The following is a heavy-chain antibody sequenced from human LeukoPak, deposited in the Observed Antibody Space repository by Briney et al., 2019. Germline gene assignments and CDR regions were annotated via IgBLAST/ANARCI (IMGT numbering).Heavy chain of an antibody. V-gene: IGHV3-7*01. Sequence: PGGSLRLSCAASGFTFSTYWMSWARQAPGKGPEWVAYIKQDGSEKDYVDSMKGRFTISRDNAKNSLYLQMNSLRGEDTAVYYCARHGGAFDIWGQGTLVTVSS. CDR1: GFTFSTYW. J-gene: IGHJ3*02. CDR2: IKQDGSEK. D-gene: IGHD3-10*01. CDR3: ARHGGAFDI.